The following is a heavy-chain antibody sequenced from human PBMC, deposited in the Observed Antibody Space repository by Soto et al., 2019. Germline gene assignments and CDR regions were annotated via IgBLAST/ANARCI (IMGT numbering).Heavy chain of an antibody. CDR1: GGSISSYY. CDR2: VYYSGST. D-gene: IGHD1-1*01. CDR3: ARDTTPSL. V-gene: IGHV4-59*01. Sequence: SETLCLTCTVAGGSISSYYWSWIRQPPGKGLEWIGYVYYSGSTNYNPSLKSRVTISVDTSKNQFSLKLSSVTAADTAMYYCARDTTPSLWGQGTLVTVSP. J-gene: IGHJ4*02.